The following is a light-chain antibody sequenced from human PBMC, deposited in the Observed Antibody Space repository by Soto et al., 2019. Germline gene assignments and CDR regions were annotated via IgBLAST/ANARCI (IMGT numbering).Light chain of an antibody. CDR1: QDVSRY. J-gene: IGKJ3*01. Sequence: DTQLTQSPAFLSASVGDRVTITCRASQDVSRYLAWYQQKPGKAPNLLIYAASTLRSGVPSRFSGSGSETEFTLTLSSLQPEDFATYYCQQLNSYVFAFGPGTKVDI. CDR2: AAS. CDR3: QQLNSYVFA. V-gene: IGKV1-9*01.